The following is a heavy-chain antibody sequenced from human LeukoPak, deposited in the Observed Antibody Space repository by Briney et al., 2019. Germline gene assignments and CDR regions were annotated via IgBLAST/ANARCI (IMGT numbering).Heavy chain of an antibody. J-gene: IGHJ4*02. Sequence: GGSLRLSCAASGSTFASYSMNWVRQAPGKGLEWVSSISGDSTYIYNAGPVKGQFTISRDNAQASLYLQMISLRADDTAVYYCARVSGRLERQSDLDYWGQGTLVIVSS. V-gene: IGHV3-21*01. CDR1: GSTFASYS. CDR2: ISGDSTYI. D-gene: IGHD1-1*01. CDR3: ARVSGRLERQSDLDY.